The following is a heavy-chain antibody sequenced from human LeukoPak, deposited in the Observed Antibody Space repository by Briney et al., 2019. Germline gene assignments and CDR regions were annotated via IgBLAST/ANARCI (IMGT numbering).Heavy chain of an antibody. CDR3: ARDECSSTSCLSDFDY. Sequence: SVKVSCKASGGTFTSYAISWVRQAPGQGLEWMGGIIPIFGTANYAQKFQGRVTITADESTSTAYMELSSLRSEDTAVYYCARDECSSTSCLSDFDYWGQGTLVTVSS. J-gene: IGHJ4*02. D-gene: IGHD2-2*01. CDR1: GGTFTSYA. V-gene: IGHV1-69*01. CDR2: IIPIFGTA.